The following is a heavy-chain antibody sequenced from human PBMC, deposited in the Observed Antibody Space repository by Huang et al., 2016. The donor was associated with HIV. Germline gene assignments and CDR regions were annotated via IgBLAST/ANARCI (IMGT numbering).Heavy chain of an antibody. CDR2: IIPIFDRV. D-gene: IGHD6-13*01. Sequence: QVQLVQSGAEVKKPGSSVKVSCKASGGTFGSYDISGVRQAPGQGLGWMGGIIPIFDRVNNAQKCQGRVRITADASTSTAYMELTSLRSEDTAVYYCARDLTGTRAAAAGIRGDAFDVWGQGTLVTVSS. V-gene: IGHV1-69*13. J-gene: IGHJ3*01. CDR3: ARDLTGTRAAAAGIRGDAFDV. CDR1: GGTFGSYD.